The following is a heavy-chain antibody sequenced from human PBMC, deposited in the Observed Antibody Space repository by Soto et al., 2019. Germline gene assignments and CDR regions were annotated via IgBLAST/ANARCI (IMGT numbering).Heavy chain of an antibody. D-gene: IGHD1-1*01. CDR1: GYTFTSYG. Sequence: QVHLVQSGAEVKKPGASVKVSCKASGYTFTSYGITWVRQAPGQGLAWMGWISAHNGNTDYSQKLQGRGIVTRDTSTSAACMELRSLISGATAVYYCARCRYGDYWGQGALVTVSS. CDR2: ISAHNGNT. V-gene: IGHV1-18*01. J-gene: IGHJ4*02. CDR3: ARCRYGDY.